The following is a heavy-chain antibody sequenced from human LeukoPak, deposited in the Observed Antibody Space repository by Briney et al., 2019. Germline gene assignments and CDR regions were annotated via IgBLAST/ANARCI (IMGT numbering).Heavy chain of an antibody. J-gene: IGHJ4*02. V-gene: IGHV1-18*01. CDR1: GYTSTSYG. CDR2: ISAYSGNT. CDR3: ARSSAYYYDSSGYYIPFDY. D-gene: IGHD3-22*01. Sequence: ASVKVSRTASGYTSTSYGISWVRQAPGQGLEWMGWISAYSGNTNYAQKLQGRVTMTTDTSTSTAYMELRSLRSDDTAVYYCARSSAYYYDSSGYYIPFDYWGQGTLVTVSS.